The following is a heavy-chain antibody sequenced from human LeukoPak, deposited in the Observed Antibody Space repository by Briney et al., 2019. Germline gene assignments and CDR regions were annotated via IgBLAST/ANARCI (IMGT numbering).Heavy chain of an antibody. Sequence: GGSLRLSCAASGFTFSSYAMGWVRQAPGKGLEWVSAISTSGGTTYYADSVKGRFTISRDNSKNTLYLQMNSLRAEDTALYYCAKPPYSSSWAIDYWGQGTLVTVSS. CDR1: GFTFSSYA. D-gene: IGHD6-13*01. CDR3: AKPPYSSSWAIDY. V-gene: IGHV3-23*01. J-gene: IGHJ4*02. CDR2: ISTSGGTT.